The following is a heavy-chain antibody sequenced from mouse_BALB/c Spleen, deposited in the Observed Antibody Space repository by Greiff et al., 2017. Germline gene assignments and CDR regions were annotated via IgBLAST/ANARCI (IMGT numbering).Heavy chain of an antibody. J-gene: IGHJ3*01. Sequence: QVQLKESGPGLVAPSQSLSITCTVSGFSLTGYGVNWVRQPPGKGLEWLGMIWGDGSTDYNSALKSRLSISKDNSKSQVFLKMNSLQTDDTARYYCASRRRTGWFAYWGQGTLVTVAA. CDR2: IWGDGST. V-gene: IGHV2-6-7*01. CDR1: GFSLTGYG. CDR3: ASRRRTGWFAY.